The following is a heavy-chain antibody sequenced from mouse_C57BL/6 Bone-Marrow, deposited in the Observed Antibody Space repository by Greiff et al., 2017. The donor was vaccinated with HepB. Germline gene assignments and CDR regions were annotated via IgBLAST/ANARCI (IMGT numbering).Heavy chain of an antibody. CDR3: ARGHYSNYLYYAMDY. CDR1: GYSFTDYN. V-gene: IGHV1-39*01. Sequence: EVQLQHSGPELVKPGASVKISCKASGYSFTDYNMNWVKQSNGKSLEWIGVINPNYGTTSYNQKFKGKATLTVDQSSSTAYMQLNSLTSEDSAVYYCARGHYSNYLYYAMDYWGQGTSVTVSS. D-gene: IGHD2-5*01. J-gene: IGHJ4*01. CDR2: INPNYGTT.